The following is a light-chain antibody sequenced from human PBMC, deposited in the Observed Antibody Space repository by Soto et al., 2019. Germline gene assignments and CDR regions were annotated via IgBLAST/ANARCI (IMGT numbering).Light chain of an antibody. V-gene: IGLV1-47*01. CDR3: AVWDASLTGWV. J-gene: IGLJ3*02. CDR1: SSNIGSHY. Sequence: QSVLTQPPSASGTPEQSLTISCAGSSSNIGSHYVYWYQHLPGTAPKLLIFRDGQRPSGVPDRFFGSKSGTSASLAISGLRSEDEAHYYCAVWDASLTGWVFGGGTKLTVL. CDR2: RDG.